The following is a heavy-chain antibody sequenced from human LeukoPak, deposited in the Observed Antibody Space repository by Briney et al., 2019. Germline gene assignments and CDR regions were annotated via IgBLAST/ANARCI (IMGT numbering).Heavy chain of an antibody. CDR3: ATGGIVGAASHYAFDI. D-gene: IGHD1-26*01. Sequence: ASVKVSCKVSGYTLTELSMHWVRQAPGKGLEWMGRVDPEDGETIYAEKFQGRVTITADTSTDTAYMELSSLRSEDTAVYYCATGGIVGAASHYAFDIWGQGTMVTVSS. CDR2: VDPEDGET. V-gene: IGHV1-24*01. CDR1: GYTLTELS. J-gene: IGHJ3*02.